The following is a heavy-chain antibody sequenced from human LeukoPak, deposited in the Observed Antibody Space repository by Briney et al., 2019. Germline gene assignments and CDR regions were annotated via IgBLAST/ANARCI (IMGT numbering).Heavy chain of an antibody. V-gene: IGHV3-21*01. Sequence: GGSLRLSCAASGFTFSGYSMNWVRQAPGKGLEWVSSITSSSSYIYYADSARGRFTISRDNAKNSLYLQMNSLRAEDTAVYYCARGETSWTLPNDYWGQGTLVTVS. CDR3: ARGETSWTLPNDY. D-gene: IGHD2-2*01. CDR2: ITSSSSYI. CDR1: GFTFSGYS. J-gene: IGHJ4*02.